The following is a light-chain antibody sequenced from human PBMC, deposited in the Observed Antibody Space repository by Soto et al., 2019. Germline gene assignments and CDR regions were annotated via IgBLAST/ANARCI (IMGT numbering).Light chain of an antibody. CDR1: QSISTN. CDR2: GAS. J-gene: IGKJ2*03. V-gene: IGKV1-39*01. CDR3: QQSYITLYS. Sequence: DIQMTQSPSSLSASVGDRVTITCRASQSISTNLSWYQKKPGKAPKLLISGASSLQSGVPSRFSGSGSGTDFSLIISSLQPENFAIYFCQQSYITLYSFGQGTNLEIK.